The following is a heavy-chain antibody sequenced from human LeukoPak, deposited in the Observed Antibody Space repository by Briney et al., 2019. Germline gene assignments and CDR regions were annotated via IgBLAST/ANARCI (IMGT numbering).Heavy chain of an antibody. V-gene: IGHV7-4-1*02. CDR3: AVRREGKRVVPAAIPFDY. D-gene: IGHD2-2*02. Sequence: GASVKVSCKASGYTFTSYAMNWVRQAPGQGLEWMGWINTNTGNPTYAQGFTGRFVFSLDTSVSTAYLQISSLKAEDTAVYYCAVRREGKRVVPAAIPFDYWGQGTLVTVSS. CDR1: GYTFTSYA. CDR2: INTNTGNP. J-gene: IGHJ4*02.